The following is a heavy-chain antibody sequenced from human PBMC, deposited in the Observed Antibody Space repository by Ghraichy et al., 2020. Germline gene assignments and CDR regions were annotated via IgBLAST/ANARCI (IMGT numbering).Heavy chain of an antibody. CDR3: ARDTRYHGTYSNY. V-gene: IGHV3-53*01. J-gene: IGHJ4*02. Sequence: GGSLRLSCAASGFTVSSNYINWVRQAPGKGLEWVSVIYIGGSTDYADSVRGRFTISRDSSKNTVYLQMNSLRADDTAVYYCARDTRYHGTYSNYWGQGTLVTVSS. CDR2: IYIGGST. CDR1: GFTVSSNY. D-gene: IGHD1-26*01.